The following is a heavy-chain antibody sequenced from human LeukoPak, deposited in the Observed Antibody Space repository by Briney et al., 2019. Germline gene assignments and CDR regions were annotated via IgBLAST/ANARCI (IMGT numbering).Heavy chain of an antibody. V-gene: IGHV4-34*01. CDR2: IRHSGST. CDR3: ARRGSWTYYYAMDV. CDR1: GGSFSSADYY. D-gene: IGHD6-13*01. J-gene: IGHJ6*02. Sequence: SETLSLTCTVSGGSFSSADYYWSWIRQAPGKGLEWIGEIRHSGSTNYNPSLKGRVTVSVDTSKNQFSLRLTSVTAADTAVYYCARRGSWTYYYAMDVWGQGTTVTVSS.